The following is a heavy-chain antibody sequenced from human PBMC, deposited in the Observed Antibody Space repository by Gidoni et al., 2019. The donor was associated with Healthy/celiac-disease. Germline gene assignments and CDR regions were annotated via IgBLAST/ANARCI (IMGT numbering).Heavy chain of an antibody. V-gene: IGHV3-15*01. Sequence: EVQLVESGGGLVKPGGSLRLYCAASGFTFSNAWMSWVRQAPGNGLEWVGRIKSKTDCVTTDYAAPVKGRFTISRDESKITLYLQMHSLKSEDTAVYYCTTGLHNWNSGCAFDIWGQGTMVTVSS. J-gene: IGHJ3*02. CDR1: GFTFSNAW. CDR2: IKSKTDCVTT. CDR3: TTGLHNWNSGCAFDI. D-gene: IGHD1-7*01.